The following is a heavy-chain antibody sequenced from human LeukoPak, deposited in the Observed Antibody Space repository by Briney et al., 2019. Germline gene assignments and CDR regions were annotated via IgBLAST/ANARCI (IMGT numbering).Heavy chain of an antibody. J-gene: IGHJ4*02. Sequence: GGSLRLSCAASGFTFSSYSMNWVRQAPGKGLEWVSYISSSGSTIYYADSVKGRFTISRDNAKNSLYLQMNSLRAEDTAVYYCARVHCSGGSCYALEGITDYFDYWGQGALVTVSS. CDR2: ISSSGSTI. CDR1: GFTFSSYS. CDR3: ARVHCSGGSCYALEGITDYFDY. V-gene: IGHV3-48*04. D-gene: IGHD2-15*01.